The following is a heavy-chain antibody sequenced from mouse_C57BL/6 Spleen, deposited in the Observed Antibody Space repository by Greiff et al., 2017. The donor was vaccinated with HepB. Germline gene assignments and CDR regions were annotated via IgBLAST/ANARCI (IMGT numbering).Heavy chain of an antibody. CDR3: ARGGGFDY. V-gene: IGHV3-6*01. Sequence: DVKLQESGPGLVKPSQSLSLTCSVTGYSITSGYYWNWIRQFPGNKLEWMGYISYDGSNNYNPSLKNRISITRDTSKNQFFLKLNSVTTEDTATCYCARGGGFDYWGQGTTLTVSS. CDR1: GYSITSGYY. J-gene: IGHJ2*01. CDR2: ISYDGSN.